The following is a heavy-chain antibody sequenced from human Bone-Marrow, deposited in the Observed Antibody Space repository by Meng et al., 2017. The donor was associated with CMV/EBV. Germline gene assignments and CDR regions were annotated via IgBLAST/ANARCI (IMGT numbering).Heavy chain of an antibody. V-gene: IGHV3-30*02. CDR1: GFTFSSYG. Sequence: GESLKISCAASGFTFSSYGMHWVRQAPGKGLEWVAFIRYDGSNKYYADSVKGRFTISRDNSKNTLYLQMNSLRAEDTVVYYCAKERGDCSSTSCNWEYYYYYYGMDVWGQGTTVTVSS. J-gene: IGHJ6*02. D-gene: IGHD2-2*01. CDR2: IRYDGSNK. CDR3: AKERGDCSSTSCNWEYYYYYYGMDV.